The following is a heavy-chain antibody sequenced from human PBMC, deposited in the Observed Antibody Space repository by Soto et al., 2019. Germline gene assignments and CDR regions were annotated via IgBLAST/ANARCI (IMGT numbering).Heavy chain of an antibody. Sequence: ASVKVSCKAAGYTFTGQYMHWVRQAPGQGLEWMGWINPNSGGTNYAQKFQGWVTMTRDTSISTAYMELSRLRSDDTAVYYCARAGQDIVLVPAAMEATRTSNWIDPWGQGTLVTVSS. V-gene: IGHV1-2*04. J-gene: IGHJ5*02. CDR1: GYTFTGQY. CDR3: ARAGQDIVLVPAAMEATRTSNWIDP. D-gene: IGHD2-2*01. CDR2: INPNSGGT.